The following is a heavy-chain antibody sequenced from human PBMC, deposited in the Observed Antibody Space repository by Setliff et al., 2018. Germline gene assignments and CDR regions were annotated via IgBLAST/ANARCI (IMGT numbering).Heavy chain of an antibody. CDR2: INSVGSRT. J-gene: IGHJ4*02. CDR1: GFTFDDYA. D-gene: IGHD1-26*01. CDR3: ARDDDTTTHYSRFDY. V-gene: IGHV3-74*01. Sequence: PGGSLRLSCAASGFTFDDYAMTWVRQAPGKGLVWVSRINSVGSRTYYADSVKGRFTISRDNAKNTVYLQMDSLRAEDTAVYYCARDDDTTTHYSRFDYWGQGTPVTVSS.